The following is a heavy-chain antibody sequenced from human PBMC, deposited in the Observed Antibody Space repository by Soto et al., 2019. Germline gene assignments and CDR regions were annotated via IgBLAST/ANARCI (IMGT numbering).Heavy chain of an antibody. CDR2: IYYSGST. CDR3: ARRRVYDDAFDI. V-gene: IGHV4-59*01. J-gene: IGHJ3*02. CDR1: GGSISNYY. Sequence: SETLSLTCNVSGGSISNYYWSWIRQPPGKGLEWIGYIYYSGSTNYNPSLKSRVKISLDTSKNQFSLRLSSVNAADTAVYYCARRRVYDDAFDIWGQGTMVTVSS. D-gene: IGHD3-16*01.